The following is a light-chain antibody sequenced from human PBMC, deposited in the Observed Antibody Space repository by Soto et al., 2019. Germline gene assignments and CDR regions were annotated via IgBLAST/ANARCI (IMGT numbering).Light chain of an antibody. V-gene: IGKV3-15*01. CDR3: QQYNKWPRT. CDR1: QSVSTN. Sequence: ETVMTQSAATLSVSPGEGATLSCRASQSVSTNLAWYQQKPGQAPRLLIYGASTRVTGIPARFSGSGSGTEFSLTISSLQSEAFAVYYCQQYNKWPRTFGQGTKVEIK. CDR2: GAS. J-gene: IGKJ1*01.